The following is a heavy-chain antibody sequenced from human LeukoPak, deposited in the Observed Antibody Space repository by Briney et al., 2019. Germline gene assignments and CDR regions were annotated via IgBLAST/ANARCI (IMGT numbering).Heavy chain of an antibody. CDR3: ARGTHYDILTGYCTLDY. CDR1: GYTFTSYD. CDR2: MNPNSGNT. D-gene: IGHD3-9*01. Sequence: GASVKVSCKASGYTFTSYDINWVRQATGQGLEWMGWMNPNSGNTGYAQKFQGRVTMTRNTSISTAYMELSSLRSEDTAVYYCARGTHYDILTGYCTLDYWGQGTLVTVSS. V-gene: IGHV1-8*01. J-gene: IGHJ4*02.